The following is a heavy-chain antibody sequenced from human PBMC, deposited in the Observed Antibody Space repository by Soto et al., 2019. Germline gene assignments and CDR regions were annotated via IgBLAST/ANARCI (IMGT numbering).Heavy chain of an antibody. Sequence: SETLSLTCAVYGGSFSGYYWSWIRQPPGKGLEWIGEINHSGSTNYNPSLKSRVTISVDTSKNQFSLKLSSVTAADTAVYYCARGPFRGDFDYWGQGTLVTVSS. J-gene: IGHJ4*02. V-gene: IGHV4-34*01. CDR3: ARGPFRGDFDY. CDR1: GGSFSGYY. CDR2: INHSGST.